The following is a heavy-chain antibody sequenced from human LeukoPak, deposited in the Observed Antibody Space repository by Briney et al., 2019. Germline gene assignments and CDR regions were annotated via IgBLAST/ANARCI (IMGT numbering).Heavy chain of an antibody. J-gene: IGHJ2*01. CDR2: INHSGST. CDR3: ARDRVGGYDYAYFDL. CDR1: GGSFSGYY. V-gene: IGHV4-34*01. Sequence: PSETLSLTCAVYGGSFSGYYWSWIRQPPGKGLEWIGEINHSGSTNYNPSLKSRVTISIDTSKNQFSLKLSSVTAADTAVYYCARDRVGGYDYAYFDLWGRGTLVTVSS. D-gene: IGHD5-12*01.